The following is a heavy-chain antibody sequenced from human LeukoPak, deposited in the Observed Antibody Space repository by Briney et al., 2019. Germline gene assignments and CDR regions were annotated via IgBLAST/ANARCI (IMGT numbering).Heavy chain of an antibody. D-gene: IGHD3-10*01. CDR3: ARVPAVRGVIDYYYGMDV. J-gene: IGHJ6*02. CDR1: GFTFSSYW. V-gene: IGHV3-7*01. CDR2: IKQDGSER. Sequence: PGGSLSLSCAASGFTFSSYWMSWVREAPGKGLEWVANIKQDGSERYYVDSVKGRFTISRDNAKNSLYLQMNSLRVEDTAVYYCARVPAVRGVIDYYYGMDVWGQGTTVTVSS.